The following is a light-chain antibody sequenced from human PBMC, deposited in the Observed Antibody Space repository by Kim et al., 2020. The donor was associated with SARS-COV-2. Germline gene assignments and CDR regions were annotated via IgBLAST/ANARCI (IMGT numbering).Light chain of an antibody. Sequence: YELTQPPSVSVAPGKTARITCGGNNIGSKSVHWYKQKPGQAPVLVIYYDSDRPSGIPERFSGSNSGNTATLTISRVEAGDEADYYCQVWDSSSDHSVFG. CDR2: YDS. V-gene: IGLV3-21*04. CDR3: QVWDSSSDHSV. J-gene: IGLJ2*01. CDR1: NIGSKS.